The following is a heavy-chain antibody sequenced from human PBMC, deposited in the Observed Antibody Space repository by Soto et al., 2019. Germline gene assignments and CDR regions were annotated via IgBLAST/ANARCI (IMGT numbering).Heavy chain of an antibody. CDR1: GYTFSSYG. CDR2: ISVYSRKT. Sequence: ASVKASCKASGYTFSSYGITWVRQAPGQGLEWMGWISVYSRKTSYAQKLQDRVTMSTDTSTSTAYMELTSLRSDDTAFYYCARSAMAGDYYYYGMDVWGRGTTVTVSS. J-gene: IGHJ6*02. V-gene: IGHV1-18*04. CDR3: ARSAMAGDYYYYGMDV. D-gene: IGHD6-19*01.